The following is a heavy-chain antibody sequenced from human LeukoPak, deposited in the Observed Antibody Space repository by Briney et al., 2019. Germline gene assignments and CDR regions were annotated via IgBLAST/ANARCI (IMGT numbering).Heavy chain of an antibody. V-gene: IGHV4-39*07. D-gene: IGHD2-2*01. CDR2: IYYSGST. J-gene: IGHJ6*02. Sequence: PSETLSLTCTVSGCSISSSSYYWGWIRQPPGKGLEWIGSIYYSGSTYYNPSLKSRATISVDTSKNQFSLKLSSVTAADTAVYYCARDLIVVVPAAMPAHYYYGMDVWGQGTTVTVSS. CDR1: GCSISSSSYY. CDR3: ARDLIVVVPAAMPAHYYYGMDV.